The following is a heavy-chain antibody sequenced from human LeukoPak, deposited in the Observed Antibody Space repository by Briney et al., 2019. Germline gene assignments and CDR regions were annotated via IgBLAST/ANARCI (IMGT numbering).Heavy chain of an antibody. D-gene: IGHD2-2*01. Sequence: GASVKVSCKASGYTFSSYYTHWVRQAPGQGLEWMGIINPSGGSTSYAQKFQGRVTMTRDTSTSTVYMELSSLRSEDTAVYYCARDLPGYCSNTSCYDNWFDPWGQGTLVTVSS. CDR2: INPSGGST. CDR1: GYTFSSYY. J-gene: IGHJ5*02. CDR3: ARDLPGYCSNTSCYDNWFDP. V-gene: IGHV1-46*01.